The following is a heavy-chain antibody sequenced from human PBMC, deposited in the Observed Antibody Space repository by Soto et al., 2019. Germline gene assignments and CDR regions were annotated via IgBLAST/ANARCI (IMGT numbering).Heavy chain of an antibody. CDR2: IYYSGST. Sequence: SETLSLTCTVSGGSISSGGYYWSWIRQHPGKGLEWIGYIYYSGSTYYNPSLKSRVTISVDTSKNQFSLKLSSVTAADTAVYYCARGSEVIWFDPWGQGTLVTVSS. CDR1: GGSISSGGYY. CDR3: ARGSEVIWFDP. D-gene: IGHD2-21*01. J-gene: IGHJ5*02. V-gene: IGHV4-31*03.